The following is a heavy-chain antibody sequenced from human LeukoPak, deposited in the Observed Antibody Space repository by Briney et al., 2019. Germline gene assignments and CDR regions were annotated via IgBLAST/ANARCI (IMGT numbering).Heavy chain of an antibody. J-gene: IGHJ4*02. CDR1: GGSISSSSYY. Sequence: SETLSLTCTVSGGSISSSSYYWGWIRQPPGKGLEWIGSIYYSGSTYYNPSLKSRVTVSVDTSKNQFSLKLSSVTAADTAVYYCARSELLWFGGVNSGFDYWGQGTLVTISS. CDR2: IYYSGST. CDR3: ARSELLWFGGVNSGFDY. V-gene: IGHV4-39*07. D-gene: IGHD3-10*01.